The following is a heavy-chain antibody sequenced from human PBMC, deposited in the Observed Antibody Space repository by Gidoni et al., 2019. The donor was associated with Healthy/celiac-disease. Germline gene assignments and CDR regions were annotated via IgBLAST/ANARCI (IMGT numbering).Heavy chain of an antibody. CDR1: GFTFSSYG. V-gene: IGHV3-30*18. Sequence: QVQLVESGGGVVQPGRSLRLSCAASGFTFSSYGMHWVRQAPGKGLEWVAVISYDGSNKYYADSVKGRVTISRDNSKNTLYLQMNSLRAEDTAVYYCAKTGGEIWGQGTMVTVSS. D-gene: IGHD3-16*01. J-gene: IGHJ3*02. CDR3: AKTGGEI. CDR2: ISYDGSNK.